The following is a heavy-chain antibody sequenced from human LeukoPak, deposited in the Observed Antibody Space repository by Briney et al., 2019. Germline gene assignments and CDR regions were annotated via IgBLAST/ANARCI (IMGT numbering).Heavy chain of an antibody. CDR1: GGSISSYS. V-gene: IGHV4-4*07. CDR2: IYSIGST. CDR3: ARGMGSGGLDLFDS. Sequence: KSSETLSHTGTVSGGSISSYSWNWIRQPAGKGLEWIGHIYSIGSTNYNPSLKRRVTMSVDMSKNQFSLRLSSVTAADTAVYFCARGMGSGGLDLFDSWGRGTLVTVSS. D-gene: IGHD3-10*01. J-gene: IGHJ5*01.